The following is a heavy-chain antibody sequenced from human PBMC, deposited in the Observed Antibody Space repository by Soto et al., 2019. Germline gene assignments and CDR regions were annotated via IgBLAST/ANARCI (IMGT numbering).Heavy chain of an antibody. CDR3: ARVRGGYRYPNGFDP. Sequence: QVQLQESGPGLVKPSGTLSLTCAVSGGSISSSNWWSWVRQPPGKGLEWIGEIYHSGSTNYNPSLKSRGTISVDKSRNQFSRKLSSMTAADTAVYYYARVRGGYRYPNGFDPWHQGTLFTVSS. CDR1: GGSISSSNW. CDR2: IYHSGST. D-gene: IGHD5-18*01. J-gene: IGHJ5*02. V-gene: IGHV4-4*02.